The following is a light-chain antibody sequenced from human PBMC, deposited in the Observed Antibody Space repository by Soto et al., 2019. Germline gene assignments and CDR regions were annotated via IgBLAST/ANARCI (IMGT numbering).Light chain of an antibody. CDR1: SSNIGAGYD. CDR2: ANK. CDR3: QSYDTSPSGYV. Sequence: QSVLTQPPSVSGAPGQRVTISCTGSSSNIGAGYDVHWYQQVPGTAPKLLIYANKNRPAGVPDRFSASKSGTSASLAITGLQAEDEADYYCQSYDTSPSGYVFGTGTQLTVL. V-gene: IGLV1-40*01. J-gene: IGLJ1*01.